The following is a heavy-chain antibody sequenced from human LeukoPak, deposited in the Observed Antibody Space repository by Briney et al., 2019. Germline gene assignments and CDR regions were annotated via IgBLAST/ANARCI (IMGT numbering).Heavy chain of an antibody. CDR1: GGSFSGYY. D-gene: IGHD5-24*01. J-gene: IGHJ4*02. CDR3: ARGPRGLHGSHFDY. CDR2: INHSGST. Sequence: SETLSLTCAVYGGSFSGYYWSWIRQPPGKGLEWIGEINHSGSTNYNPSLKSRVTISVDTSKNQFSLKLSSVTAADTAVYYCARGPRGLHGSHFDYWGQGTLVTVSS. V-gene: IGHV4-34*01.